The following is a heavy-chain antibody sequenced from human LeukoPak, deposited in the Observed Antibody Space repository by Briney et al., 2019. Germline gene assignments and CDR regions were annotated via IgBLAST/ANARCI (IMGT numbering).Heavy chain of an antibody. V-gene: IGHV3-7*01. J-gene: IGHJ6*03. Sequence: GGSLRLSCAASGFTFSNYWMNWVRQAPGKGLEWVANIKQDGSDKYYVDSVKGRFTISRDNAKSSLYLQMNSLRAEDTAVYYCAREKGNYDGYYNYYMDVWGKGTTVTVSS. D-gene: IGHD4-11*01. CDR2: IKQDGSDK. CDR3: AREKGNYDGYYNYYMDV. CDR1: GFTFSNYW.